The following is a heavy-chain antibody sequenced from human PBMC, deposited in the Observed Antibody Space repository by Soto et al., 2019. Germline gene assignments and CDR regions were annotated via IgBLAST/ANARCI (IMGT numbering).Heavy chain of an antibody. CDR1: GFIFSNYV. CDR3: AREVLWSRYFDY. D-gene: IGHD3-10*01. J-gene: IGHJ4*02. CDR2: MSYDETTK. Sequence: QVQLVESGGGVVQPGRSLRLSCAASGFIFSNYVMYWVRQAPGKGLEWVAFMSYDETTKSYADSVKGRFTISRDNSQNTLYLQMNSLRPEDTGVYYCAREVLWSRYFDYWGQGTLVTVSS. V-gene: IGHV3-30-3*01.